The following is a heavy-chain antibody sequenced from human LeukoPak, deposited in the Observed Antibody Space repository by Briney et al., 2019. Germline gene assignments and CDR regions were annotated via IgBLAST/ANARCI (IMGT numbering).Heavy chain of an antibody. CDR2: INPYNTGT. D-gene: IGHD2-21*02. J-gene: IGHJ6*02. V-gene: IGHV1-2*02. CDR3: ARDRDARRGMDV. Sequence: ASVKVSCKASGYTFTGYYIHWVRQAPGQGLEWMGWINPYNTGTNFAQNLQGRVTMTRDTSISTVYMELGSLRSDDTAVYYCARDRDARRGMDVWGQGTTVTVSS. CDR1: GYTFTGYY.